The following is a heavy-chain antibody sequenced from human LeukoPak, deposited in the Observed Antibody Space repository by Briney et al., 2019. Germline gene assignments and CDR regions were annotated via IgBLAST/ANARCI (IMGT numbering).Heavy chain of an antibody. Sequence: PGGSLRLSCAASEFTFGSYWMSWVRQAPGMGLEWVANIKQDGSGKYYVDSVKGRFTVSRDNAKKSLYLQMNSLRAEDTAVYYCARIYYDTSGDDWGQGTLVTVSS. CDR2: IKQDGSGK. D-gene: IGHD3-22*01. V-gene: IGHV3-7*01. CDR1: EFTFGSYW. J-gene: IGHJ4*02. CDR3: ARIYYDTSGDD.